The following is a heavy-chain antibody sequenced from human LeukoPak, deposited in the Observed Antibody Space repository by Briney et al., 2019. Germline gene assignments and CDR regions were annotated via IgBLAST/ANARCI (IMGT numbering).Heavy chain of an antibody. CDR1: GFTFSSYG. V-gene: IGHV3-30*18. Sequence: AGRSLRLSCAASGFTFSSYGMHWVRQAPGEGLEWVAVISYDGSNKYYADSVKGRFTISRDNSKNTLYLQMNSLRAEDTAVYYCAKRKFDYWGQGTLVTVSS. CDR3: AKRKFDY. CDR2: ISYDGSNK. J-gene: IGHJ4*02.